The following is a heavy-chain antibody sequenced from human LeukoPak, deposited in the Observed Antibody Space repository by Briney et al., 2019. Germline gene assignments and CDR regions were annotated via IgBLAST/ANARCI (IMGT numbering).Heavy chain of an antibody. D-gene: IGHD1-26*01. Sequence: GGSLRLSCAASGFTFSSYWMSWVRQAPGKGLEWVGFIRSKAYGGTTEYAASVKGRFTISRDDSKSIAYLQMNSLKTEDTAVYYCTRAHWRRELLSPLDYWGQGTLVTVSS. J-gene: IGHJ4*02. CDR3: TRAHWRRELLSPLDY. CDR1: GFTFSSYW. CDR2: IRSKAYGGTT. V-gene: IGHV3-49*04.